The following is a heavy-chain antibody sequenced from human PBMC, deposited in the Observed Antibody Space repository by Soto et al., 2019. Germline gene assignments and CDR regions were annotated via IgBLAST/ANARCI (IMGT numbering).Heavy chain of an antibody. CDR2: INPIGGST. CDR1: GYTFTSYY. CDR3: ARAAEYYDSSGSPGAFDI. V-gene: IGHV1-46*01. Sequence: ASVKVSCKASGYTFTSYYMHWVRQAPEQGLEWMGIINPIGGSTSYAQKFQGRVTMTRDTSTSTVYMELSSLRSEDTAVYYCARAAEYYDSSGSPGAFDIWGQGTMVTVSS. D-gene: IGHD3-22*01. J-gene: IGHJ3*02.